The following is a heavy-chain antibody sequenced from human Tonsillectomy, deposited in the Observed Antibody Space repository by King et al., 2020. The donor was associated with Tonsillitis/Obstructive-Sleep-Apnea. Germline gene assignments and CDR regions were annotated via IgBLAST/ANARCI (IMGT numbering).Heavy chain of an antibody. D-gene: IGHD2-2*01. Sequence: VQLVESGGGLVKPGGSLRLSCAASGFTFSSYSMNWVRQAPGKGLEWVSSISSSRSYIYYADSVKGRFTISGDNAKNSLYLQMNSLRAEDTAVYYCARVSVVPAAPPPVAFDIWGQGTMVTVSS. CDR3: ARVSVVPAAPPPVAFDI. CDR2: ISSSRSYI. V-gene: IGHV3-21*01. J-gene: IGHJ3*02. CDR1: GFTFSSYS.